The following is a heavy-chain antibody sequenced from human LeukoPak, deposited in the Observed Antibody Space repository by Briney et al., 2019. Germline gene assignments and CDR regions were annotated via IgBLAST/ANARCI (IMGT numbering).Heavy chain of an antibody. V-gene: IGHV3-30*18. D-gene: IGHD6-19*01. CDR2: ISYDGSNK. CDR1: GFTFSSYG. CDR3: AKRNSFSSGWFTD. J-gene: IGHJ4*02. Sequence: GGSLRLSCAASGFTFSSYGMHWVRQAPGKGLEWVAVISYDGSNKYYADSVKGRFTISRDNSNNMLYLQMNRLRAEDTAVYYCAKRNSFSSGWFTDWGQGTLVTVSS.